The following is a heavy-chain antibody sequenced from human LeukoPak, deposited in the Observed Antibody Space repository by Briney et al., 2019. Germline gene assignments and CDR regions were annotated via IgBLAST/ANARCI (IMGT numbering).Heavy chain of an antibody. V-gene: IGHV1-18*04. D-gene: IGHD6-19*01. Sequence: ASVKVSCKASGYTFTSYGITWVRRAPGQGPEWMGWISPYNGNTNYVQKLQGRVTMTTDTSTSTAYMELRSLRSDDTAVYYCARDGAVAGRIDYWGQGTLVTVSS. CDR3: ARDGAVAGRIDY. J-gene: IGHJ4*02. CDR1: GYTFTSYG. CDR2: ISPYNGNT.